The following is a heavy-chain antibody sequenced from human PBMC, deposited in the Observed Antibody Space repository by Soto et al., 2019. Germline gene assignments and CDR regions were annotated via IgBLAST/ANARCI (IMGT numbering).Heavy chain of an antibody. V-gene: IGHV1-8*01. CDR2: MNPNSGNT. CDR1: GYTFTSYD. D-gene: IGHD3-3*02. CDR3: ARGGAFFFAGPTNPSDY. Sequence: QVQLVQSGAEVKKPGASVKVSCKASGYTFTSYDINWVRQATGQGLVWMGWMNPNSGNTGYAQKFQGRDTITRNTYLSTPSMEMGSLRAEQTALYYCARGGAFFFAGPTNPSDYRGQGTLVTVSS. J-gene: IGHJ4*02.